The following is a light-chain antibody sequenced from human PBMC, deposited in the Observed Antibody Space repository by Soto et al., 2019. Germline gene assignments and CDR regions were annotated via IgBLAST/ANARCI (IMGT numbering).Light chain of an antibody. CDR3: QQHSDWPLT. Sequence: EIELTQSPVTLSLSPGERATLSCRASQSISSSLAWYQQIPGRAPRLLIYDASNRATGIPARFSGSGSGTDFTLTISSLEPEDFAVYYCQQHSDWPLTFGGGTKVEIK. V-gene: IGKV3-11*01. CDR2: DAS. J-gene: IGKJ4*01. CDR1: QSISSS.